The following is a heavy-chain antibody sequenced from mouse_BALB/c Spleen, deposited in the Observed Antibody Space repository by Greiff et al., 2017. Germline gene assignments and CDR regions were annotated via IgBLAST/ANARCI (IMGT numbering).Heavy chain of an antibody. V-gene: IGHV5-6-3*01. D-gene: IGHD2-3*01. CDR2: INSNGGST. Sequence: EVQRVESGGGLVQPGGSLKLSCAASGFTFSSYGMSWVRQTPDKRLELVATINSNGGSTYYPDSVKGRFTISRDNAKNTLYLQMSSLKSEDTAMYYCARGDGSLYYYAMDYWGQGTSVTVSS. CDR3: ARGDGSLYYYAMDY. J-gene: IGHJ4*01. CDR1: GFTFSSYG.